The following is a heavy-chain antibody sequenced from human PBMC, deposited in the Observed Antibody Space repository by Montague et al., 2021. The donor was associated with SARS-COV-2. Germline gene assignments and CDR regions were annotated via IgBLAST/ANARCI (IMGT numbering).Heavy chain of an antibody. J-gene: IGHJ4*02. Sequence: CAISGDSVSSNIATWNWIRRSPSRGLEWLGRTYYRSKWYNDYAESVKSRITIDPNTSKHQFSLHLNSVTPEDTAVYYCARIPVGSKYYFDFWGQGTLVTASP. CDR3: ARIPVGSKYYFDF. CDR2: TYYRSKWYN. D-gene: IGHD2-2*01. CDR1: GDSVSSNIAT. V-gene: IGHV6-1*01.